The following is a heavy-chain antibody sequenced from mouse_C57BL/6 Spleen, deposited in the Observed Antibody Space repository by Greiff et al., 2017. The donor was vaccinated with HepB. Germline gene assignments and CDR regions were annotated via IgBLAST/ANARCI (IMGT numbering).Heavy chain of an antibody. CDR3: ARNYYGSSYDFDY. CDR1: GYTFTSYW. Sequence: VQLQQSGAELVMPGASVKLSCKASGYTFTSYWMHWVKQRPGQGLEWIGEIDPSDSYTNYNQKFKGKSTLTVDISSSTAYMQLSSLTSEDSAVYYCARNYYGSSYDFDYWGQGTTLTVSS. D-gene: IGHD1-1*01. CDR2: IDPSDSYT. J-gene: IGHJ2*01. V-gene: IGHV1-69*01.